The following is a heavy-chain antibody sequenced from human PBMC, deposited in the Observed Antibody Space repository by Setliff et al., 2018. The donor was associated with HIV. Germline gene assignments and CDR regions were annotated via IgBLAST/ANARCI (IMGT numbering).Heavy chain of an antibody. J-gene: IGHJ4*02. V-gene: IGHV4-34*01. D-gene: IGHD1-26*01. Sequence: PSETLSLTCTVYGESFSGYYWTWIRQSPGKGLEWIGEINHSGSTKHNPSLKSRVTISIDTSENQFSLKVTSVTAADTAVYYCARGSIGLGSYRNAYYFDFWGQGVQVTVSS. CDR1: GESFSGYY. CDR2: INHSGST. CDR3: ARGSIGLGSYRNAYYFDF.